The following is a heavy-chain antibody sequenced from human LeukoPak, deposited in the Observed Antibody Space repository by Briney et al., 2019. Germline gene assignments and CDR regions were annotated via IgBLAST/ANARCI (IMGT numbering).Heavy chain of an antibody. CDR2: ISYDGSNK. CDR3: AKDFPCSGGSCYSSGFDY. D-gene: IGHD2-15*01. J-gene: IGHJ4*02. V-gene: IGHV3-30*18. CDR1: GFTFSSCG. Sequence: GGSLRLSCAASGFTFSSCGMHWVRQAPGKGLEWVAVISYDGSNKYYADSVKGRFTISRDNSKNALYLQMNSLRAEDTAVYYCAKDFPCSGGSCYSSGFDYWGQGTLVTVSS.